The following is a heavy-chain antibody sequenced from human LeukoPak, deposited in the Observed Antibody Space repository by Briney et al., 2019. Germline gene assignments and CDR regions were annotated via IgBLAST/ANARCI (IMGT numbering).Heavy chain of an antibody. CDR2: IKQDGSEK. J-gene: IGHJ4*02. Sequence: GGSLRPSCAASGFTFSSYWMSWVRQAPGKGLEWVANIKQDGSEKYYVDSVKGRFTISRDNAKNSLYLQMNSLRAEDTAVYYCARDTSQWPIDYWGQGTLVTVSS. V-gene: IGHV3-7*01. CDR1: GFTFSSYW. D-gene: IGHD6-19*01. CDR3: ARDTSQWPIDY.